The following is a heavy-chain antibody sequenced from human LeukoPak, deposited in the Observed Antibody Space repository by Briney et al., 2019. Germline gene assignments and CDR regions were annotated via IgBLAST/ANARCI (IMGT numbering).Heavy chain of an antibody. Sequence: SETLSLTCTVSGGSISSSGYYWGWIRQPPGKGLEWIGSIYYSGSTYYNPSLKSRVTISVDTSKNQFSLKLSSVTAADTAVYYCASYSYSSSWYPYYYYGMDVWGQGTTVTVSS. CDR1: GGSISSSGYY. D-gene: IGHD6-13*01. V-gene: IGHV4-39*01. CDR2: IYYSGST. J-gene: IGHJ6*02. CDR3: ASYSYSSSWYPYYYYGMDV.